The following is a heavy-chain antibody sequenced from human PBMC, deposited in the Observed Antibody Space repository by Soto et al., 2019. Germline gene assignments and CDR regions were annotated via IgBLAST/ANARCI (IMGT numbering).Heavy chain of an antibody. V-gene: IGHV4-61*01. Sequence: PSETLSLTCTVSGGSVSSGSYYWSWIRQPPGKGLEWIGYIYYSGSTNYNPSLKSRVTISVDTSKNQFSLKLSSVTAADTAVYYCARGISSIGQSWFDPWGQGTLVTVSS. J-gene: IGHJ5*02. CDR1: GGSVSSGSYY. CDR2: IYYSGST. CDR3: ARGISSIGQSWFDP. D-gene: IGHD6-13*01.